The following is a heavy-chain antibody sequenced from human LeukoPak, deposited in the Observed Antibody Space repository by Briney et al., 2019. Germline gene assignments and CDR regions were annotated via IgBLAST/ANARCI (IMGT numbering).Heavy chain of an antibody. CDR2: IYWDDDQ. CDR1: GFSLSSSGVG. CDR3: AHSNLYRYASGSYYFDY. J-gene: IGHJ4*02. D-gene: IGHD3-10*01. Sequence: SGPTLVNPTQTLTLTCTFSGFSLSSSGVGVGWIRQPPGKAREWLTLIYWDDDQRYSPFLKNRLTITKDTSKNQVVLTMTNMDPVDTATYYCAHSNLYRYASGSYYFDYWGQGTLVTVSS. V-gene: IGHV2-5*02.